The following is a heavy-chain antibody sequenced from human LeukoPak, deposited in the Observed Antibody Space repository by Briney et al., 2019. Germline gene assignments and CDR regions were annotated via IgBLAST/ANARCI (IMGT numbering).Heavy chain of an antibody. D-gene: IGHD6-19*01. J-gene: IGHJ5*01. CDR3: ARDEISSGWFYDS. CDR2: INPSGGST. Sequence: ASVKVSCKASGYTFTSYYMHWVRQAPGQGLEWMGIINPSGGSTSYAQKFQGRVTMTTDTSTSTAYMELRSLRSDDTAVYYCARDEISSGWFYDSWGQGTLVTVSS. CDR1: GYTFTSYY. V-gene: IGHV1-46*01.